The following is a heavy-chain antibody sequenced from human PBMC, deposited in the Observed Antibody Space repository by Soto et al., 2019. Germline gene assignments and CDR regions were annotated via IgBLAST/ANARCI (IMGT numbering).Heavy chain of an antibody. CDR3: ARENPPHKGPRGLYY. Sequence: QVQLVQSGAEVKKPGSSVKVSCKASGGTFSSYAISWVRQAPGQGLEWMGWISAYNGNTNYAQKLQGRVTMTTDTSTSTAYMELRSLRSDDTAVYYCARENPPHKGPRGLYYWGQGTLVTVSS. D-gene: IGHD3-10*01. CDR2: ISAYNGNT. CDR1: GGTFSSYA. J-gene: IGHJ4*02. V-gene: IGHV1-18*01.